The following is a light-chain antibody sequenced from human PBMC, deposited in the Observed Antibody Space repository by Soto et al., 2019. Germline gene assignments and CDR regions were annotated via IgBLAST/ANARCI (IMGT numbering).Light chain of an antibody. Sequence: EIVMTQSPATLSVSPGDRATLSCRASQSVSSNLAWYQQKPGQAPRLLIHGASTRATGIPARFSGSGSGTEFTLIISSLQSEVFAVYYCQQYNVWPTFGQGTKVEIK. V-gene: IGKV3-15*01. CDR2: GAS. J-gene: IGKJ1*01. CDR3: QQYNVWPT. CDR1: QSVSSN.